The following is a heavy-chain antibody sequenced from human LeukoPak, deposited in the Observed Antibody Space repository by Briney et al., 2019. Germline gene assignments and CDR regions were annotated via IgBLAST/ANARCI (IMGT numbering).Heavy chain of an antibody. CDR3: ARRDSSGYYYDY. V-gene: IGHV3-64*01. Sequence: PGGSLRLSCAASGFTSSSYAMHWVRQAPGKGLEYVSAISSNGGTTYYANSVKGRFTISRDNSKNTLYLQMGSLRAEDMAVYYCARRDSSGYYYDYWGQGTLVTVSS. CDR2: ISSNGGTT. CDR1: GFTSSSYA. J-gene: IGHJ4*02. D-gene: IGHD3-22*01.